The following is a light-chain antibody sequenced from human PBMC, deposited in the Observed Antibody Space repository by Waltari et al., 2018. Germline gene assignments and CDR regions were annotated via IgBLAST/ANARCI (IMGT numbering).Light chain of an antibody. CDR2: DVN. CDR3: NSYSFANKWV. Sequence: QSALTQTPSASGSPGQSVTFSCTGTSNDIGSTNHVSWYQHRPGAAPKLIISDVNKRASGVPDRFSGSKSGSTASLTISGLQSEDEAIYYCNSYSFANKWVFGGVTKVNV. V-gene: IGLV2-8*01. J-gene: IGLJ3*02. CDR1: SNDIGSTNH.